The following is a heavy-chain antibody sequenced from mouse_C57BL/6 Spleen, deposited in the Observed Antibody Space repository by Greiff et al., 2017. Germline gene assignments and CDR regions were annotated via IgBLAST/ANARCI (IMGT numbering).Heavy chain of an antibody. CDR2: INPNNGGT. CDR1: GYTFTDYN. Sequence: EVQGVESGPELVKPGASVKIPCKASGYTFTDYNMDWVKQSHGKSLEWIGDINPNNGGTIYNQKFKGKATLTVDKSSSTAYMELRSLTSEDTAVYYCARWGYGSSYWFAYWGQGTLVTVSA. CDR3: ARWGYGSSYWFAY. V-gene: IGHV1-18*01. J-gene: IGHJ3*01. D-gene: IGHD1-1*01.